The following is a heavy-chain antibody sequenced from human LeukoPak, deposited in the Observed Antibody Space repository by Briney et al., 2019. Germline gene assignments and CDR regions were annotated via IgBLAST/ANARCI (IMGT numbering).Heavy chain of an antibody. CDR3: ARGRSRGRPFDWLDGLDF. V-gene: IGHV1-3*01. J-gene: IGHJ3*01. CDR1: GYTFSDYA. D-gene: IGHD3-9*01. CDR2: INAASGDT. Sequence: GASVKVSCKASGYTFSDYALHWVRQAPGRGLEGMGWINAASGDTKYSQRLHDRFIFTRDTSATTSYLEFTSLTSEDTAVYFCARGRSRGRPFDWLDGLDFWGQGATVIVS.